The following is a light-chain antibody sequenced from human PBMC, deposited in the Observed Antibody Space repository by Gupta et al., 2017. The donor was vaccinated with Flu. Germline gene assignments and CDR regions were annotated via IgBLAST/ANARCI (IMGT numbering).Light chain of an antibody. CDR1: QSVTTH. Sequence: SPATLSLSPGEGPTRSCRASQSVTTHLAWYQQKPGQAPRLLIYDAFKRATGIPARFSGSGSGTDFTLSISSLEPEDSAVYYCQQRYNWLTFGGGTKVEIK. CDR3: QQRYNWLT. J-gene: IGKJ4*01. V-gene: IGKV3-11*01. CDR2: DAF.